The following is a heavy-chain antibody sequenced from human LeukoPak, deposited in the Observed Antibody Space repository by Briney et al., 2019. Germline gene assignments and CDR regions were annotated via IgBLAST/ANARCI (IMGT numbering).Heavy chain of an antibody. D-gene: IGHD3-10*01. V-gene: IGHV3-23*01. CDR2: ISDSGRST. J-gene: IGHJ4*02. CDR1: GFTFSNYA. CDR3: ARDRMVYTY. Sequence: PGGSLRLSCAASGFTFSNYAMSWVRQAPGKGLEWVSAISDSGRSTHYADSVKGRFTISRDNSKNTLYLQMNSLRAEETAVYYCARDRMVYTYWGQGTLVTVSS.